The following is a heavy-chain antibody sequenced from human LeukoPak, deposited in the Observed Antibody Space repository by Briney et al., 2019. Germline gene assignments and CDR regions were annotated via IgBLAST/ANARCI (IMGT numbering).Heavy chain of an antibody. CDR3: AKDLGRYRNNFFDY. D-gene: IGHD1-26*01. J-gene: IGHJ4*02. CDR1: GFTFSSIA. V-gene: IGHV3-23*01. CDR2: ISGSGGGT. Sequence: SGGSLRLSCAASGFTFSSIAMSWVRQAPDKGLEWVSTISGSGGGTYYADSVKGRFTISRDDSKNTLYLQMNSLGADDSAVYYCAKDLGRYRNNFFDYWGQGNLVTVSS.